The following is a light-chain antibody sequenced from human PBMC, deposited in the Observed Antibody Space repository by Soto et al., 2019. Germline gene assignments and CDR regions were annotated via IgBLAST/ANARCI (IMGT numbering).Light chain of an antibody. CDR3: SSYTSSSILV. CDR2: EVS. CDR1: SSDVGTYIY. J-gene: IGLJ2*01. Sequence: QSVLTQPASVSGSPGQSITISCTGTSSDVGTYIYVSWYQQHPGKAPKLMIYEVSNRPSGVSNRFSGSKSGNTASLTISGLQAEDEADYYCSSYTSSSILVFGGGTKVTVL. V-gene: IGLV2-14*01.